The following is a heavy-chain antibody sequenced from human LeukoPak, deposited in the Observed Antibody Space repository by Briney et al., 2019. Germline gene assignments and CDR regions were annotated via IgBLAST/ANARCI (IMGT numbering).Heavy chain of an antibody. D-gene: IGHD6-13*01. CDR1: GFTFNNYA. V-gene: IGHV3-23*01. CDR2: IGVSGDST. Sequence: PGGSLRLSCAASGFTFNNYAMSWVRQAPGKGLEWVSTIGVSGDSTYYADSVKGRFTISRDNAKNSLYLQMNSLRAEDTAVYYCARETRIAAAGCFDYWGQGTLVTVSS. CDR3: ARETRIAAAGCFDY. J-gene: IGHJ4*02.